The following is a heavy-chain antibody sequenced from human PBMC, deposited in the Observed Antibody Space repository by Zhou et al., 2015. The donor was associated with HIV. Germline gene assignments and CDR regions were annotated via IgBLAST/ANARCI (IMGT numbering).Heavy chain of an antibody. CDR1: GYTFTSYY. Sequence: QGQLVQSGAEVKKPGASVKVSCKASGYTFTSYYMHWVRQAPGQGLEWMGIINPSGGSTSYAQKFQGRVTMTRDTSTSTVYMELSSLRSEDTAVYYCARAMPVETWRFLEWLDDYWGQGTLVTVSS. V-gene: IGHV1-46*01. D-gene: IGHD3-3*01. J-gene: IGHJ4*02. CDR2: INPSGGST. CDR3: ARAMPVETWRFLEWLDDY.